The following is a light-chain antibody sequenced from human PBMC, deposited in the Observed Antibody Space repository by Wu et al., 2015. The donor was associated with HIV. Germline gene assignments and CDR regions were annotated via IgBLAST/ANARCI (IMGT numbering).Light chain of an antibody. J-gene: IGKJ2*03. V-gene: IGKV3-15*01. Sequence: EIVMTQSPATLSVSPGERATLSCRASQSVSSNLAWYQQKLGQAPRLLIYAASTRATGIPARFSGSGSGTEFTLTISSLQSEDFAVYYCQQYNNWPPGSFGQGTKLEIK. CDR3: QQYNNWPPGS. CDR1: QSVSSN. CDR2: AAS.